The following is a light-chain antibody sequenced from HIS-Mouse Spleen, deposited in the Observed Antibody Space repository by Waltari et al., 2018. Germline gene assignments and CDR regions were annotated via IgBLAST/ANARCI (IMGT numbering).Light chain of an antibody. V-gene: IGKV3-20*01. CDR2: GAS. J-gene: IGKJ4*01. CDR1: QSVSSSY. CDR3: QQYCSSPLT. Sequence: EIVLTQSPGTLSLSPGERATPSCRARQSVSSSYLAWYQQKPGQAPRLLIYGASSRATGIPDRVSGSGSGTDFTLTISRLEPEDFAVYYCQQYCSSPLTFGGGTKVEIK.